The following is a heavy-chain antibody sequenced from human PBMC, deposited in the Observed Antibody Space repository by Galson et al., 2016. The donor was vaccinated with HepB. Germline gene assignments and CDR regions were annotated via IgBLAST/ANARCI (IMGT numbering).Heavy chain of an antibody. CDR1: GFTVSSNY. CDR2: IYSGDRT. V-gene: IGHV3-53*04. J-gene: IGHJ4*02. Sequence: SLRLSCAASGFTVSSNYMTWVRQAPGKGLEWVSSIYSGDRTYYADSVKGRFTISRHNSKNTLYLQMNSLRTEDTAVYYCVRSAYSGSYFGYWGQGTLVTVSS. D-gene: IGHD1-26*01. CDR3: VRSAYSGSYFGY.